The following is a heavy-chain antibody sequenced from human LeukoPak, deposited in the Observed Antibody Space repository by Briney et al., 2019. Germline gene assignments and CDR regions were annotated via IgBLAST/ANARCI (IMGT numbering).Heavy chain of an antibody. CDR2: INHSGST. V-gene: IGHV4-34*01. CDR1: GGSFSGYY. D-gene: IGHD3-22*01. CDR3: ARETFYYDTSGSRFDGFDI. Sequence: SETLSLTCAVYGGSFSGYYWSWIRQPPGKGLEWIGGINHSGSTNYNPSPKSRVTISVDTSKNQFSLKLRSVTAADTAVYYCARETFYYDTSGSRFDGFDIWGQGTMVTVSS. J-gene: IGHJ3*02.